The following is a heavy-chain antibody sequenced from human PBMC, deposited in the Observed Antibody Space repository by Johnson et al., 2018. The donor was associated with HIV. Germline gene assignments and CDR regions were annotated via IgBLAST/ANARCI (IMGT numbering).Heavy chain of an antibody. V-gene: IGHV3-7*01. CDR2: IKQAGSEK. CDR3: ARVKSYGNWGSRKGGRESRAAFDI. CDR1: GFTFSSYW. D-gene: IGHD7-27*01. J-gene: IGHJ3*02. Sequence: VQLVESGGGLVQPGGSLRLSCAASGFTFSSYWMSWVRQAPGKGREWVANIKQAGSEKSSVDSVKGRFTISKDNAKNSLYLQMNSLRAEDTAVYYCARVKSYGNWGSRKGGRESRAAFDIWGQGTMVTVSS.